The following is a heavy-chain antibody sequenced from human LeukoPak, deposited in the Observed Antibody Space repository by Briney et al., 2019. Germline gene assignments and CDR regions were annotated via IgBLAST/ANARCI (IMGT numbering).Heavy chain of an antibody. D-gene: IGHD3-22*01. V-gene: IGHV3-30-3*01. CDR3: AREDYYDSSGYYYGGWFDP. CDR1: GFTFSSYA. CDR2: ISYDGSNK. Sequence: GGSLRLSCAASGFTFSSYAMHWVRQAPGKGLEWVAVISYDGSNKYYADSAKGRFTISRDNSKNTLYLQMNSLRAEDTAVYYCAREDYYDSSGYYYGGWFDPWGQGTLVTVSS. J-gene: IGHJ5*02.